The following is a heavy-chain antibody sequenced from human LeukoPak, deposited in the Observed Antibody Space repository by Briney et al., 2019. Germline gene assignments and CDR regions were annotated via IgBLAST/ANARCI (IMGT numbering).Heavy chain of an antibody. CDR3: ARDWGDESRGQFDAFDI. V-gene: IGHV3-7*04. CDR2: VKQDGSRK. D-gene: IGHD3-16*01. CDR1: GFTFSTYW. Sequence: GGSLRLSCAASGFTFSTYWMDWVRHAPGKGLERVANVKQDGSRKYYVDSVKGRFTISRDNARNSLYLEMNSLRVEDTAVYYCARDWGDESRGQFDAFDIWGQGTRVTVSS. J-gene: IGHJ3*02.